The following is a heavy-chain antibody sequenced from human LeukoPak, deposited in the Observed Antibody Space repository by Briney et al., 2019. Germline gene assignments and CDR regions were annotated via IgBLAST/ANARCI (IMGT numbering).Heavy chain of an antibody. J-gene: IGHJ6*03. CDR2: INPHSGGT. Sequence: GASVKVSCKASGYTFTGYYIHWVRQAPGQGLEWMGWINPHSGGTNYAQKFQGGVTMTRDTSITTAYMELSSLRSDDTAVYYCARAPEITMVRGVILGSYYYYYMDVWGKGTTVTISS. V-gene: IGHV1-2*02. CDR3: ARAPEITMVRGVILGSYYYYYMDV. D-gene: IGHD3-10*01. CDR1: GYTFTGYY.